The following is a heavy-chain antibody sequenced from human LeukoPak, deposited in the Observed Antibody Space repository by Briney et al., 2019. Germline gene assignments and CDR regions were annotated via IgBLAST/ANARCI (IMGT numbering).Heavy chain of an antibody. V-gene: IGHV4-39*02. CDR1: GGSISSSSYY. Sequence: PSETLSLTCTVSGGSISSSSYYWGWIRQPPGKGLEWIGSIYYSGSTYYNPSLKSRVTISVDTSKNQFSLKLSSVTAADTAVYYCAREGVNWFDPWGQGTLVTVSS. CDR3: AREGVNWFDP. D-gene: IGHD3-16*01. CDR2: IYYSGST. J-gene: IGHJ5*02.